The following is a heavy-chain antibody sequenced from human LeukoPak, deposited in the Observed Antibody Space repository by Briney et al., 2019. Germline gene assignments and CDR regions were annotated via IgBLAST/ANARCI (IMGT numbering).Heavy chain of an antibody. CDR1: GFTFSSYW. D-gene: IGHD1-26*01. Sequence: PGGSLRLSCAASGFTFSSYWMSWVRQAPGKGLEWVANIKQDGSEKYYVDSVKGRFTISKDNAKNSLYLQMNSLRAEDTAVYYCASATGIVGATDGMDVWGQGTTVTVSS. CDR2: IKQDGSEK. V-gene: IGHV3-7*03. J-gene: IGHJ6*02. CDR3: ASATGIVGATDGMDV.